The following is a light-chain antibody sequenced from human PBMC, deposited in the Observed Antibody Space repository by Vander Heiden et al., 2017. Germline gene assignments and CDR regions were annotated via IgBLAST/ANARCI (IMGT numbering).Light chain of an antibody. J-gene: IGKJ3*01. V-gene: IGKV1-27*01. CDR1: HGINND. CDR2: GAS. CDR3: QKYNTAPGT. Sequence: DIQMTQSPSSLPASVGDSVTLTCRASHGINNDLAWYQQKPGKTPHLLIFGASTLQSGVPSRFSANGSGTDFTLTISSLQPEDVATYYCQKYNTAPGTFGPGTKVDLK.